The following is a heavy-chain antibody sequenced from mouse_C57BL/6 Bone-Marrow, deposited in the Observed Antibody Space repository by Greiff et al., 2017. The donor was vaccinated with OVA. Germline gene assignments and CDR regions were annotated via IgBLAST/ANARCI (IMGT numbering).Heavy chain of an antibody. J-gene: IGHJ1*03. CDR3: TRQDYFYWYFDV. CDR2: IRNKANNHAT. CDR1: GFTFSDAW. V-gene: IGHV6-6*01. Sequence: EVQGVESGGGLVQPGGSMKLSCAASGFTFSDAWMDWVRQSPEKGLEWVAEIRNKANNHATYYAESVKGRFTISRDDSKSSVYLQMNSLRAEDTGIYYCTRQDYFYWYFDVWGTGTTVTVSS. D-gene: IGHD1-1*02.